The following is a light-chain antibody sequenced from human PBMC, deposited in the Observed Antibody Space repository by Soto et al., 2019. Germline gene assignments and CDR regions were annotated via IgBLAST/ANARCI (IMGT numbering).Light chain of an antibody. CDR3: QKFNSSPWT. Sequence: DIQMTQSPSSLPASVGDRVTITCRASQDISNYVAWYHQRPGQVPKLLIYSASTLHSGVPSRFSGSGSGTDFTLTISSLQPEDVGTYYCQKFNSSPWTFGQGTRVEF. CDR1: QDISNY. V-gene: IGKV1-27*01. CDR2: SAS. J-gene: IGKJ1*01.